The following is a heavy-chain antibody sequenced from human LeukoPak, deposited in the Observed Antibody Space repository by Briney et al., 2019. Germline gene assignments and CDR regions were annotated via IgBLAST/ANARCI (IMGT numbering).Heavy chain of an antibody. Sequence: GGSLRLSCAASGIAFSRYTMSWVRQAPGKGLEWVSAISGSGGSTYYADSVKGRFTISRDNSKNTLYLQMNSLRAEDTAVYYCAKDVIESFTGIFGVGGTNWFDPWGQGTLVTVSS. J-gene: IGHJ5*02. D-gene: IGHD3-3*01. CDR1: GIAFSRYT. CDR2: ISGSGGST. V-gene: IGHV3-23*01. CDR3: AKDVIESFTGIFGVGGTNWFDP.